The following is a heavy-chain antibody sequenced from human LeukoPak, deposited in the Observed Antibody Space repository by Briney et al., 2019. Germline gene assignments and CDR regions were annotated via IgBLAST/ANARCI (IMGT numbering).Heavy chain of an antibody. CDR3: AKPYLGYCSGGSCYSGVAGVNYFDY. CDR2: ISGSGGST. J-gene: IGHJ4*02. Sequence: GGSLRLSCAAYGFTFSSYAMSWVRQAPGKGLEWVSAISGSGGSTYYADSVKGRFTISRDNSKNTLYLQMNSLRAEDTAVYYCAKPYLGYCSGGSCYSGVAGVNYFDYWGQRTLVTVSS. V-gene: IGHV3-23*01. D-gene: IGHD2-15*01. CDR1: GFTFSSYA.